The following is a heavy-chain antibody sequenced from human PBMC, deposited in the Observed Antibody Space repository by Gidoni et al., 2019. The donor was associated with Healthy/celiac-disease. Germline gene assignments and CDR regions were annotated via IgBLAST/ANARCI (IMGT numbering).Heavy chain of an antibody. Sequence: QVQLVQSGAEVKKPGASVKVSCKASGYTFTGYYRHWVRQAPGQGLEWMGRINPNSGGTNYAQKFQGRVTMTRDTSISTAYMELSRLRSDDTAVYYCARVFRGVIMSYNWFDPWGQGTLVTVSS. D-gene: IGHD3-10*01. CDR1: GYTFTGYY. J-gene: IGHJ5*02. CDR3: ARVFRGVIMSYNWFDP. CDR2: INPNSGGT. V-gene: IGHV1-2*06.